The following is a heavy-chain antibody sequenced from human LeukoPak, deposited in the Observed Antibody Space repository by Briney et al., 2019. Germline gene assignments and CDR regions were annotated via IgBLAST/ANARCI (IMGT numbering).Heavy chain of an antibody. D-gene: IGHD6-19*01. J-gene: IGHJ4*02. CDR1: GGSISNFY. V-gene: IGHV4-4*07. CDR3: ARQGYSSGWHKGFDY. Sequence: SETLSLTCTVSGGSISNFYWGWIRQPAGKGLEWIGRIHIRGSTDYSPSLKSRVSMSVDTSKNQFFLRLRSVTAADTAVYYCARQGYSSGWHKGFDYWGQGTLVTVSS. CDR2: IHIRGST.